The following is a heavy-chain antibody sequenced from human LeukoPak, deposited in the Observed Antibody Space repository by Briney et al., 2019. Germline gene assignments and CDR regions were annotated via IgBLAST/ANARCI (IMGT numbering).Heavy chain of an antibody. CDR1: GFTVSSNY. J-gene: IGHJ5*02. CDR3: AKDPRIAGPNWFDP. D-gene: IGHD6-13*01. Sequence: PGGSLRLSCAAFGFTVSSNYMSWVRQAPGKGLEWVSVIYSGGSTYYADSVKGRFTISRDNSKNTLYLQMNSLRAEDTAVYYCAKDPRIAGPNWFDPWGQGTLVTVSS. CDR2: IYSGGST. V-gene: IGHV3-66*01.